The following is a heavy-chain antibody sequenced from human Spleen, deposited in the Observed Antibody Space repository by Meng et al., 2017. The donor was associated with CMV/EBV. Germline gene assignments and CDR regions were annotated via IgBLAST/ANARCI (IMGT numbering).Heavy chain of an antibody. CDR2: IKSKTDGGTT. CDR3: TTRFLSGSYNGRNWFDP. CDR1: GFTFSNAW. V-gene: IGHV3-15*01. Sequence: GGSLRLSCAASGFTFSNAWMSWVRQAPGKGLEWVGRIKSKTDGGTTDYAAPVKGRFTISRDDSKNTLYLQMNSLKTEDTAVYYCTTRFLSGSYNGRNWFDPWGQGTLVTVSS. D-gene: IGHD1-26*01. J-gene: IGHJ5*02.